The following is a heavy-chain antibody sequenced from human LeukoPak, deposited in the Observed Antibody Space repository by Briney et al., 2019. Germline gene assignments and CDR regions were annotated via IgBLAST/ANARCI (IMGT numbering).Heavy chain of an antibody. CDR1: GGSISSYY. CDR3: ARTQLAYYYYYMDV. J-gene: IGHJ6*03. D-gene: IGHD5-18*01. CDR2: IYYSGST. V-gene: IGHV4-59*08. Sequence: PSETLSLTCTVSGGSISSYYWSWIRQPPGKGLEWIGYIYYSGSTNYNPPLKSRVTISVDTSKNQFSLKLSSVTAADTAVYYCARTQLAYYYYYMDVWGKGTSVTVSS.